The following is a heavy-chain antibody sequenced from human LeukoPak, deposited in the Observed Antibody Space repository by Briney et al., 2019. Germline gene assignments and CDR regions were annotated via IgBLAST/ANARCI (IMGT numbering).Heavy chain of an antibody. D-gene: IGHD2-15*01. V-gene: IGHV3-15*01. CDR2: IKSKTDGRTT. J-gene: IGHJ4*02. Sequence: PGGSLRLSCAASGFTFSNAWMSWVRQAPGKGLEWVGRIKSKTDGRTTDYAAPVKGRFTISREDSKNTLYLQMNSLKTEGTAVYYCTTAGYCSGGSCYPDYWGQGTLVTVSS. CDR1: GFTFSNAW. CDR3: TTAGYCSGGSCYPDY.